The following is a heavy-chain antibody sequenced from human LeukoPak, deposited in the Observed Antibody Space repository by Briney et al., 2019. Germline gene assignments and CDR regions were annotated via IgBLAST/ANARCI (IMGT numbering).Heavy chain of an antibody. CDR3: AKPSIPARPFLTYLYYYLDV. J-gene: IGHJ6*03. CDR2: VSGTGDKT. CDR1: EFTFSRFA. V-gene: IGHV3-23*01. D-gene: IGHD6-6*01. Sequence: PGGSLRLSCVASEFTFSRFAMSWVRQAPGRGLECISSVSGTGDKTHYTDSVKGRFTISRDNSKNTLYLHMSALRAADTAVYYCAKPSIPARPFLTYLYYYLDVWGEGTTVIVSS.